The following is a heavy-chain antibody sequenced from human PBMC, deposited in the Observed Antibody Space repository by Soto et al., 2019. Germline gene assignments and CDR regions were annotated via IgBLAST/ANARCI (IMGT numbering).Heavy chain of an antibody. J-gene: IGHJ5*02. CDR3: DRLRIATTNSKWFDP. Sequence: SETLSLTCSVSGAALNSGNYYWSWIRQVPGKGLEWIGHIYVTGAVDYNPSLRDRITISQDTSERQFSLNLRLVTAADTAVYYCDRLRIATTNSKWFDPWGQGPRVTVSS. CDR2: IYVTGAV. CDR1: GAALNSGNYY. D-gene: IGHD1-1*01. V-gene: IGHV4-31*03.